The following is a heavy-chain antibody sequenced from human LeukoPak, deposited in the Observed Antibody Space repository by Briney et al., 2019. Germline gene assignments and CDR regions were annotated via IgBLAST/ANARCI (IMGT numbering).Heavy chain of an antibody. CDR3: AKGTGYSSSWQINPHAEYFQD. CDR1: GFAFGSCA. CDR2: ISGSGGST. D-gene: IGHD6-13*01. V-gene: IGHV3-23*01. Sequence: RAGGSLRLSCADSGFAFGSCAMSWVRQAPGKGLDWVSGISGSGGSTNYADSVKGRFTISRDNSKNTLYLQMNSLRAEDTAVYYCAKGTGYSSSWQINPHAEYFQDWGQGTLVTVSS. J-gene: IGHJ1*01.